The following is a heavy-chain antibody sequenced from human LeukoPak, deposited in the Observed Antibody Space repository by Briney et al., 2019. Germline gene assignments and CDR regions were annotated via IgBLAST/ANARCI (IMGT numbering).Heavy chain of an antibody. D-gene: IGHD3-22*01. V-gene: IGHV4-59*01. Sequence: PSESLSLTCTVSGGSISSYYWSWIRQPPGKGLEWMGYIYYSGSTNYNPSLKSRVTISVDTSKNQFSLKLTSVPAADTAVYYCARVSDYYDSSGYYYYPFDYWGQGTLVTVSS. J-gene: IGHJ4*02. CDR3: ARVSDYYDSSGYYYYPFDY. CDR1: GGSISSYY. CDR2: IYYSGST.